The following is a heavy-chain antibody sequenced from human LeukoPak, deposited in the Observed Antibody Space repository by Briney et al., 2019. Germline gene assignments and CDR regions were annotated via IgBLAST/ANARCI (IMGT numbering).Heavy chain of an antibody. Sequence: GGSLRLSCAASGFTFSSYAMSWVRQAPGKGLEWVSAISGSGGSTYYADSVKGRFTISRDNSKNTLYLQMNSLRAEDTAVYYCAKLYCSGGSCYPSAHLWTFGYWGQGTLVTVSS. D-gene: IGHD2-15*01. J-gene: IGHJ4*02. CDR1: GFTFSSYA. CDR3: AKLYCSGGSCYPSAHLWTFGY. CDR2: ISGSGGST. V-gene: IGHV3-23*01.